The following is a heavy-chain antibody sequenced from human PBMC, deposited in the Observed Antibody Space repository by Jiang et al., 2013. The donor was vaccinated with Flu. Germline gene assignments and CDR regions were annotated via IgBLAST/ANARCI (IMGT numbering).Heavy chain of an antibody. Sequence: FTFNTYAMHWVRQAPGKGLEYVSAISVKGSSTYYSDSVKGRFIISRDDSKSTLYLQMGSLRLEDTATYYCARDVGLRGSIEYWGQGTLVIVSS. V-gene: IGHV3-64*02. CDR1: FTFNTYA. J-gene: IGHJ4*02. CDR3: ARDVGLRGSIEY. D-gene: IGHD1-26*01. CDR2: ISVKGSST.